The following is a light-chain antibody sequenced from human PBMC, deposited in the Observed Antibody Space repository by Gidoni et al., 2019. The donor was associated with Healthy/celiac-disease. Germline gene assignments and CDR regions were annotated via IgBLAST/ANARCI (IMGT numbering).Light chain of an antibody. V-gene: IGKV1-39*01. CDR3: QQSYSTLPFT. J-gene: IGKJ3*01. CDR2: AAS. Sequence: DIKMTQSLSSLSASVGDRVTITCRASQSISSYLNWYQQKPGKAPKLLIYAASSLQSGVPSRFSGSGSGTDFTLTISSLQPEDFATYYCQQSYSTLPFTFGPGTKVDIK. CDR1: QSISSY.